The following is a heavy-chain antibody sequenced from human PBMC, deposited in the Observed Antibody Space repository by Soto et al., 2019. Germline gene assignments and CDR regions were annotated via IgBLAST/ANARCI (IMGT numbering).Heavy chain of an antibody. J-gene: IGHJ4*03. CDR2: IYRGTSP. Sequence: TLSLTCAVSGDSFSSDNWWSWVRQPPEKGLEWIGEIYRGTSPTYNPSLESRLTISVDKSKNQSSLKLNSVTAADTAVYYCTKNGAYALDYWGQGKMVTV. CDR1: GDSFSSDNW. V-gene: IGHV4-4*02. D-gene: IGHD4-17*01. CDR3: TKNGAYALDY.